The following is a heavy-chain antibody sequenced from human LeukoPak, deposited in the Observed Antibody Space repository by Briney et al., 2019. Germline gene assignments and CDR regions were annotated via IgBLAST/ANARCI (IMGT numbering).Heavy chain of an antibody. D-gene: IGHD3-10*01. V-gene: IGHV3-30*03. CDR3: ARRHGSGSYFFWFDP. CDR2: ISYDGSNK. Sequence: GRSLRLSCAASGFTFSSYGMHWVRQAPGRGLEWVAVISYDGSNKYYADSVKGRFTISRDNSKNTLYLQMNSLRAEDTAVYYCARRHGSGSYFFWFDPWGQGTLVTVSS. CDR1: GFTFSSYG. J-gene: IGHJ5*02.